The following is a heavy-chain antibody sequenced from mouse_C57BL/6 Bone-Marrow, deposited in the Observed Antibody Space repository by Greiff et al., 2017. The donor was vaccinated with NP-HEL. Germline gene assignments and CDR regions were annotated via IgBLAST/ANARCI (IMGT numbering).Heavy chain of an antibody. Sequence: EVMLVESGPGLAKPSQTLSLTCSVTGYSITSDYWNWIRKFPGNKLEYMGYISYSGSTYYNPSLKSRISITRDTSKNQYYLQLNSVTTEDTATYYCARRSHYYGSSYRYFDVWGTGTTVTVSS. CDR1: GYSITSDY. V-gene: IGHV3-8*01. CDR3: ARRSHYYGSSYRYFDV. D-gene: IGHD1-1*01. J-gene: IGHJ1*03. CDR2: ISYSGST.